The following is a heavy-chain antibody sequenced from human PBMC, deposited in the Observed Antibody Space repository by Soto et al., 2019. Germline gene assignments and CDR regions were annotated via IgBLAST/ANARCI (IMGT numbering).Heavy chain of an antibody. Sequence: PGESLKISCKGSGYSFTSYWIGWVRQMPGKGLEWMGIIYPGDSDTRYSPSFQGQVTISADKSISTAYLQWSSLKASDTAMYYCARISYSAAGTYYFDYWGQGTLVTVSS. V-gene: IGHV5-51*01. J-gene: IGHJ4*02. CDR1: GYSFTSYW. CDR3: ARISYSAAGTYYFDY. D-gene: IGHD6-13*01. CDR2: IYPGDSDT.